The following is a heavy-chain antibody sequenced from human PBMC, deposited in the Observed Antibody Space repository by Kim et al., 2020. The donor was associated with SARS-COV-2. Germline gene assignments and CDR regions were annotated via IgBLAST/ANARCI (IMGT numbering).Heavy chain of an antibody. V-gene: IGHV3-23*03. CDR1: GFTFSSFG. CDR3: AKEGYSDYYYGMDV. CDR2: IYSDGSGT. Sequence: GGSLRLSCAASGFTFSSFGMSWVRQAPGKGLEWVSVIYSDGSGTSYVDSVKGRFTISRDNSKNTLYLQMNSLRAEDTAVYYCAKEGYSDYYYGMDVWGQGTTVTVSS. J-gene: IGHJ6*02. D-gene: IGHD6-13*01.